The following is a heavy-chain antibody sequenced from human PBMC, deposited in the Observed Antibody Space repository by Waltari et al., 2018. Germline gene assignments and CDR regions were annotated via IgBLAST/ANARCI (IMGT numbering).Heavy chain of an antibody. Sequence: QVQLQESGPGLVKPSETLSLTCTVSGGSISSYYWSWIRQPPGKGLEWIGYIYYSGSTTYNPSLKSRVTISVDTSKNQFSLKLSSVTAADTAVYYCARTPGYSYGTLFDYWGQGTLVTVSS. V-gene: IGHV4-59*01. J-gene: IGHJ4*02. D-gene: IGHD5-18*01. CDR1: GGSISSYY. CDR2: IYYSGST. CDR3: ARTPGYSYGTLFDY.